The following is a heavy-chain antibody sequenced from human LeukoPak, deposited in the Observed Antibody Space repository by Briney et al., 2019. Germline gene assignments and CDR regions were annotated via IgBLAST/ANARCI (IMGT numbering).Heavy chain of an antibody. CDR1: GFTFSSYS. Sequence: AGGSLRLSCAASGFTFSSYSMNWVRQAPGKGLEWVSSISSSSSYIYYADSVKGRFTISRDNAKNSLSLQMNSLRAEDTAVYYCARGPTRMAFDPWGQGTLVTVSS. D-gene: IGHD5-24*01. CDR3: ARGPTRMAFDP. CDR2: ISSSSSYI. V-gene: IGHV3-21*01. J-gene: IGHJ5*02.